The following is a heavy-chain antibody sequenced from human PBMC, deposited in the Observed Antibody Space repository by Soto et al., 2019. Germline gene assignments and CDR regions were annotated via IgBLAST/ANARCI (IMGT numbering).Heavy chain of an antibody. CDR1: GYTFTSYY. D-gene: IGHD1-26*01. V-gene: IGHV1-46*01. Sequence: GASVKVSCKASGYTFTSYYMHWVRQAPGQGLEWMGIINPSGGSTSYAQKFQGRVTMTRDTSISTAYMELSRLRTDDTAVYYCAGGVLSGSYYNWFDPWGQGTPVTVSS. CDR3: AGGVLSGSYYNWFDP. J-gene: IGHJ5*02. CDR2: INPSGGST.